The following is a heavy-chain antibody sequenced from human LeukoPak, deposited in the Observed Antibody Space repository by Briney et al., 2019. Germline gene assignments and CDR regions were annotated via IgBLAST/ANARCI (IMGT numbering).Heavy chain of an antibody. CDR2: ISDDGRRK. CDR3: GKDLTGGWSLDY. V-gene: IGHV3-30*18. D-gene: IGHD6-19*01. CDR1: GFTFSRSG. Sequence: PGGSMRLSCAASGFTFSRSGMHWVRQAPGKGLEWAAFISDDGRRKYYADSVKGRFTISRDDSKNTVYLQMNSLTSEDTAMYYCGKDLTGGWSLDYWGQGTLVTVSS. J-gene: IGHJ4*02.